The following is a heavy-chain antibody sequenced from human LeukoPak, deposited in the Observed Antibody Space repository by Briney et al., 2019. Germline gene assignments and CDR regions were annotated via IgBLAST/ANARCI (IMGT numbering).Heavy chain of an antibody. CDR1: GYTFTSYY. J-gene: IGHJ4*02. Sequence: ASVKVSCKASGYTFTSYYMHWVRQAPGQGLEWMGIINPSGGSTSYAQKFQGRVTMTRDMCTSTVYMELSSLRSEDTAVYYCARATYYYDSTGEYFDYWGQGTLVTVSS. CDR2: INPSGGST. V-gene: IGHV1-46*01. CDR3: ARATYYYDSTGEYFDY. D-gene: IGHD3-22*01.